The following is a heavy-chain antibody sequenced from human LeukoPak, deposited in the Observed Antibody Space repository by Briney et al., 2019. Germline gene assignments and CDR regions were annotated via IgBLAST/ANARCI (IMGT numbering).Heavy chain of an antibody. CDR3: ARENLAVAGTGYPYYFDY. D-gene: IGHD6-19*01. J-gene: IGHJ4*02. Sequence: GGSLRLSCAASGFTFSDYYMSWIRQAPGKGLEWVSYISSSGSTIYYADSVKGRFTISRDNAKNSLYLQMNSLRAEDTAVYYCARENLAVAGTGYPYYFDYWGQGTLVTASS. CDR2: ISSSGSTI. V-gene: IGHV3-11*01. CDR1: GFTFSDYY.